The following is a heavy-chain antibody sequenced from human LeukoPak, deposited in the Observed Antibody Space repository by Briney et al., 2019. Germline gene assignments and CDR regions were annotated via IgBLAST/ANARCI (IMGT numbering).Heavy chain of an antibody. Sequence: PGGSLRLSCAASGFTFSSYAMNWVRQAPGKGLEWVSALSTSGGSTYYADSVRGRFTISRDNSKSTLYLQMNSLRAEDTAVYYCAKGPSGGYLRFEYWGQEPWSPSPQ. CDR3: AKGPSGGYLRFEY. CDR2: LSTSGGST. D-gene: IGHD1-26*01. V-gene: IGHV3-23*01. CDR1: GFTFSSYA. J-gene: IGHJ4*01.